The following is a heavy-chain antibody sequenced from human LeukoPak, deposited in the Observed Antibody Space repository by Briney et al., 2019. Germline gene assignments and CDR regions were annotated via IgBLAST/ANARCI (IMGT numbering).Heavy chain of an antibody. V-gene: IGHV1-18*01. D-gene: IGHD6-6*01. CDR1: GYTFTSYG. CDR3: ARDPLGYSSSSWNYYYMDV. CDR2: ISAYNGNT. J-gene: IGHJ6*03. Sequence: GASVKVSCKASGYTFTSYGISWVRQAPGQGLEWMGWISAYNGNTNYAQKLQGRVTMTTDTSTSTAYMELRSLRSDDTAVYYCARDPLGYSSSSWNYYYMDVWGKETTVTVSS.